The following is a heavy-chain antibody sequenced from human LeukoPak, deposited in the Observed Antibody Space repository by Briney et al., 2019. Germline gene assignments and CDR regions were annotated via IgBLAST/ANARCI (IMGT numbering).Heavy chain of an antibody. J-gene: IGHJ6*02. Sequence: GGSLRLSCAASGFTFSDYYMSWIRQAPGKGLEWVSYISSSGSTIYYADSVKGRFTISRDNAKNSLYLQMNSLRAEDTAVYYCARDSVDSGGYYDYYGMDVWGQGTTVTVSS. CDR1: GFTFSDYY. CDR3: ARDSVDSGGYYDYYGMDV. D-gene: IGHD1-26*01. V-gene: IGHV3-11*01. CDR2: ISSSGSTI.